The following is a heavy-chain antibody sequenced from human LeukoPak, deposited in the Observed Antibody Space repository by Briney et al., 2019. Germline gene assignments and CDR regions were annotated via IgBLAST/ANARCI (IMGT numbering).Heavy chain of an antibody. J-gene: IGHJ5*02. CDR1: GGTFGSYT. D-gene: IGHD3-16*01. Sequence: SVKVSCKASGGTFGSYTINWVRQAPRQGLEWMGRSIPIFDRTNYARNFQGRVTITADKSTTTVYMELTSLRSDDTAVYYCSGDLNWHHDSWGQGTLVTVSS. CDR3: SGDLNWHHDS. CDR2: SIPIFDRT. V-gene: IGHV1-69*08.